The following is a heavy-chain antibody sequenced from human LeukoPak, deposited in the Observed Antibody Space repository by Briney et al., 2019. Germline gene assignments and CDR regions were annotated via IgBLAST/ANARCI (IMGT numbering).Heavy chain of an antibody. Sequence: ASVKVSCKASGYTFTSYYMHWVRQAPGQGLEWMGRIIPILGIANYAQKFQGRVTITADKSTSTAYMELSSLRSEDTAVYYCARDGGNANFDYWGQGTLVTVSS. CDR1: GYTFTSYY. CDR3: ARDGGNANFDY. V-gene: IGHV1-69*04. J-gene: IGHJ4*02. CDR2: IIPILGIA.